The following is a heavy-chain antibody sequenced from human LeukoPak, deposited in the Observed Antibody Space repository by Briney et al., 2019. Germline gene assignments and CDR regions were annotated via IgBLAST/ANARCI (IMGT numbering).Heavy chain of an antibody. D-gene: IGHD2-2*01. V-gene: IGHV1-2*02. J-gene: IGHJ4*02. CDR2: INPNSGGT. Sequence: ASVKVSCKTSGYTFTGYYVHWVRQAPGKGLEWMGWINPNSGGTKYSPKFQARVTMTRDTSISTAYMELSGLTSDDTAVYYCARDAYAGFSSSWHEDHWGQGTLVTVSS. CDR3: ARDAYAGFSSSWHEDH. CDR1: GYTFTGYY.